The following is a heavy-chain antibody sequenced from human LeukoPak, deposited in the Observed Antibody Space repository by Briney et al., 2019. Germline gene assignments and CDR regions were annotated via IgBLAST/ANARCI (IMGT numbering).Heavy chain of an antibody. D-gene: IGHD3-22*01. CDR2: INSDGSST. Sequence: GGSLRLSCAASGFTFSSYWMHWVRQAPGKGLVWVSRINSDGSSTSYADSVKGRFTISRDNAENTLYLQMNSLRAEDTAVYYCARGGSSSDFDYWGQGTLVTVSS. CDR3: ARGGSSSDFDY. V-gene: IGHV3-74*01. J-gene: IGHJ4*02. CDR1: GFTFSSYW.